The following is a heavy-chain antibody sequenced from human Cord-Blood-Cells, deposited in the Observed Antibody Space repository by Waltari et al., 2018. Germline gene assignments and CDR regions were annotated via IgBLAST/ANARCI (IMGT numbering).Heavy chain of an antibody. Sequence: QVQLVQSGAEVKKPGASVKVSCKVSGYTLTELSMHWVRQAPGKGLEWMGGFDPEDGETIYAQKFQGRVTMTEDTSTDTAYMELSSLRSEDTAVYYCATHVLPYSSDYYYYGMDVWCQGTTVTVSS. CDR2: FDPEDGET. J-gene: IGHJ6*02. V-gene: IGHV1-24*01. D-gene: IGHD6-19*01. CDR3: ATHVLPYSSDYYYYGMDV. CDR1: GYTLTELS.